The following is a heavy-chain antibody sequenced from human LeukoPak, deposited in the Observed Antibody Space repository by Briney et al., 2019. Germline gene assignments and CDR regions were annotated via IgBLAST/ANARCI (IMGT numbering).Heavy chain of an antibody. J-gene: IGHJ4*02. CDR3: VRDGDDFNFDY. CDR1: GFTFDDYA. Sequence: GRSLRLSCAASGFTFDDYAMHWVRQAPGKGLEWVSGISWSSATIGYADSVKGRFTISRDNAKNSLYLQMNSLRAEDTAVYFCVRDGDDFNFDYWGQGSLVTVSS. CDR2: ISWSSATI. V-gene: IGHV3-9*01. D-gene: IGHD5-24*01.